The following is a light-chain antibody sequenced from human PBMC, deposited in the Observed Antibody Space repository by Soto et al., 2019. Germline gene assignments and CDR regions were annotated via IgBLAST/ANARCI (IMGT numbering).Light chain of an antibody. CDR3: CSYTTSSTYV. Sequence: QSVLTQPASVSGSPGQSITISCTGTSSVVGAYNYVSWFQQHPGKAPKLMIYDVSNRPSGVSNRFSGSKSGNTASLTISGLQAEDEADYYCCSYTTSSTYVFGIGTKVTVL. V-gene: IGLV2-14*01. J-gene: IGLJ1*01. CDR1: SSVVGAYNY. CDR2: DVS.